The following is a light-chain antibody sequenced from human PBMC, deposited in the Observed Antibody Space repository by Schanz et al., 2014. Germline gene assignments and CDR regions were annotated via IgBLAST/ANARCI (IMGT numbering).Light chain of an antibody. Sequence: QSALTQPASVSGSPGQSITISCTGTSSDVGGYDFVSWYQQHPDKAPKLMIYDVSNRPSGVSNRFSASKSGNTASLTISDLQAEDEADYYCSSFTTSSAPGVFGGGTQLTVL. J-gene: IGLJ3*02. CDR3: SSFTTSSAPGV. V-gene: IGLV2-14*03. CDR2: DVS. CDR1: SSDVGGYDF.